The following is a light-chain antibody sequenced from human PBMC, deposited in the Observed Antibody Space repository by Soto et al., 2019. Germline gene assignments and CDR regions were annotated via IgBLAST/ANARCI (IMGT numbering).Light chain of an antibody. CDR2: GAS. Sequence: EIVMTQSPATLSVSPGERATLSCRASQCVSSNLAWYQQKPGQAPRLLIYGASTRATGIPARFSGSGSGTEFTLTISSLQSEDFAVYYCQQYNNRPPETFGQGTKVEIK. J-gene: IGKJ1*01. CDR1: QCVSSN. CDR3: QQYNNRPPET. V-gene: IGKV3-15*01.